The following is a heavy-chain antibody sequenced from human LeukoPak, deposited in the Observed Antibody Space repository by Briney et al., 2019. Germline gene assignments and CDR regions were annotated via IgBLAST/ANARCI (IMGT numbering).Heavy chain of an antibody. Sequence: ASVKVSCKASGYTFTNYGINWVRQAPGQGLEWMGWISGYNGNTDYAQKLQGRVTMTTDTSTSTAYMEPRSLRSDDTAVYYCARGGFYRTGDAFDIWGKGTMVIVSS. CDR3: ARGGFYRTGDAFDI. V-gene: IGHV1-18*01. D-gene: IGHD3-16*01. J-gene: IGHJ3*02. CDR2: ISGYNGNT. CDR1: GYTFTNYG.